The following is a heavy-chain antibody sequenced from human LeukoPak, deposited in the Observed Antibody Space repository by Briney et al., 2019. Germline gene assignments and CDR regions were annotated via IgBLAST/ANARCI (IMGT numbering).Heavy chain of an antibody. V-gene: IGHV3-48*03. CDR3: ARRCGYDYGTNWFDP. CDR1: GFTFSSYE. D-gene: IGHD5-18*01. CDR2: ISSSGSTT. Sequence: GGSLRLSCAASGFTFSSYEMNWVRQAPGKGLEWISYISSSGSTTYYADSVKGRFTISRDNAKNSLYLQMNSLRAEDTAVYYCARRCGYDYGTNWFDPWGQGTLVTVSS. J-gene: IGHJ5*02.